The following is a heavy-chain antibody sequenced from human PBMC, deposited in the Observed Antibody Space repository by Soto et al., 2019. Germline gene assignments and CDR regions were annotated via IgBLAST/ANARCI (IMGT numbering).Heavy chain of an antibody. Sequence: NPXETLSLTCCVYGWSFSGYYWTWIRQAPGKGLDWIGEINHSGGTNYNSSLKSRVTISVDTSKNQLSLTLYSVTAADTAVYYCARDRQYYQFWSGYQNERPYGMDVWGQGATVTVSS. CDR1: GWSFSGYY. CDR2: INHSGGT. V-gene: IGHV4-34*01. CDR3: ARDRQYYQFWSGYQNERPYGMDV. J-gene: IGHJ6*02. D-gene: IGHD3-3*02.